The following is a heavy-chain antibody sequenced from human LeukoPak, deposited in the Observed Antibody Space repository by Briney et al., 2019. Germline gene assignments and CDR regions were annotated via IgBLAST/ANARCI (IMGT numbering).Heavy chain of an antibody. V-gene: IGHV1-18*01. Sequence: ASVKVSCTASGYTFTSYGISWVRQAPGQGLEWMGWISAYNGNANYAQKLQGRVTMTTDTSTSTAYMELRSLRSDDTAVYYCARDPGYSSGWYFDYWGQGTLVTVSS. CDR3: ARDPGYSSGWYFDY. J-gene: IGHJ4*02. CDR1: GYTFTSYG. D-gene: IGHD6-19*01. CDR2: ISAYNGNA.